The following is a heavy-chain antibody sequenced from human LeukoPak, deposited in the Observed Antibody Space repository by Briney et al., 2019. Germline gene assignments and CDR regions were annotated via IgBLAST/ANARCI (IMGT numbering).Heavy chain of an antibody. CDR1: GFTFSSYS. Sequence: GGSLRLSCAASGFTFSSYSMNWVRQAPGKGLEWVSSISSSSSYIYYADSVTGRFTISRDNAKNSLYLQMNSLRAEDTAVYYCAREGPGSYYNPLDYWGQGTLVTVSS. CDR2: ISSSSSYI. J-gene: IGHJ4*02. CDR3: AREGPGSYYNPLDY. V-gene: IGHV3-21*01. D-gene: IGHD3-10*01.